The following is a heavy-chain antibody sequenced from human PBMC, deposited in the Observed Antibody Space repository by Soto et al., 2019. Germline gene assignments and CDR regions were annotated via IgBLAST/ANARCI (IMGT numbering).Heavy chain of an antibody. D-gene: IGHD3-22*01. CDR1: GYDFNTNW. CDR2: MYPGDSDT. CDR3: GRLQRDCNKTSCYYAEH. V-gene: IGHV5-51*01. Sequence: DSLKISCRGSGYDFNTNWFGWVRQLPGRGLEWVGIMYPGDSDTRLHPSLQGHVTLSADVTVSTAFLQWRTLKTSDSGMYFCGRLQRDCNKTSCYYAEHWCQGTSLNVSS. J-gene: IGHJ4*02.